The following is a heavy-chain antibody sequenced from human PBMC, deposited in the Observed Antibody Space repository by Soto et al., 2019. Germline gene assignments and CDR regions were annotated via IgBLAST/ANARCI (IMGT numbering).Heavy chain of an antibody. Sequence: QVQLQESGPGLVKPSQTLALTCNVFGGSSSNGDLYWSWIRQPPGKGLEWIGYIYYSGSTYYNPSLKRRVTLSVDRSFNEFSLELNSVTAADTAVYYCVRVNWVGAAYSFDYWGQGTLVTVSS. J-gene: IGHJ4*02. V-gene: IGHV4-30-4*01. D-gene: IGHD1-26*01. CDR1: GGSSSNGDLY. CDR3: VRVNWVGAAYSFDY. CDR2: IYYSGST.